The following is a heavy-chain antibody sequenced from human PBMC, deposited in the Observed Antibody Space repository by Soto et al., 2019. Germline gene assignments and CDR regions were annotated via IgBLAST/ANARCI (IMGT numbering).Heavy chain of an antibody. D-gene: IGHD3-10*01. CDR2: ISYDGSHI. CDR3: ARDEDYGSGIGYFDY. CDR1: GFTFSTYA. Sequence: QVQLVESGGGVVQPGRSLRLSCSASGFTFSTYAMHWVRQAPGKGLEWVAIISYDGSHIYYADSVKGRFTISRDNSKNTLYLQMNSLRAEDTAVYYCARDEDYGSGIGYFDYWGQGTLVTVSS. J-gene: IGHJ4*02. V-gene: IGHV3-30-3*01.